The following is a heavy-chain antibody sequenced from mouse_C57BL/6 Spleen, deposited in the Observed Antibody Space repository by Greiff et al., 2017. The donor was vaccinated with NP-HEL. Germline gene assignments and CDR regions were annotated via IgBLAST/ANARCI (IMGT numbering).Heavy chain of an antibody. J-gene: IGHJ3*01. CDR2: IDPSDSYT. CDR3: ARGGYGSSYWFAY. D-gene: IGHD1-1*01. CDR1: GYTFTSYW. Sequence: QVQLQQPGAELVRPGTSVKLSCKASGYTFTSYWMHWVKQRPGQGLEWIGVIDPSDSYTNYNQKFKGKATLTVDTSSSTAYMQLSSLTSEESAVYYCARGGYGSSYWFAYWGQGTLVTVSA. V-gene: IGHV1-59*01.